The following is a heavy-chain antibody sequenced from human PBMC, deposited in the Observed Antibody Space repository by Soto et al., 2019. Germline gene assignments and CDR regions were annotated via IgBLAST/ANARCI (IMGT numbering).Heavy chain of an antibody. J-gene: IGHJ6*03. CDR2: TYYRSKWYN. D-gene: IGHD3-10*01. Sequence: SQTLSLTCAISGDSVSSNSAAWNCIRQSPSRGLEWLGRTYYRSKWYNDYAVSVKSRITINPDTSKNQFSPQLNSVTPEDTAVYYCAKTPGGWYVCYYYYYMDVWGKGTTVTVSS. CDR1: GDSVSSNSAA. V-gene: IGHV6-1*01. CDR3: AKTPGGWYVCYYYYYMDV.